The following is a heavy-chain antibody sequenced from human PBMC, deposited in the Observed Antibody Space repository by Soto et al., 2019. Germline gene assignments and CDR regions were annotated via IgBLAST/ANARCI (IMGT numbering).Heavy chain of an antibody. CDR1: GYTFTSYG. Sequence: ASVKVTCKASGYTFTSYGISWVRQAPGQGLEWMGWISAYNGNTNYAQKLQGRVTMTTDTSTSTAYMELRSLRSDDTAVYYCARVRLVQGVQHVPYYYYGMDVWGQGPTVTVSS. V-gene: IGHV1-18*01. CDR3: ARVRLVQGVQHVPYYYYGMDV. J-gene: IGHJ6*02. CDR2: ISAYNGNT. D-gene: IGHD3-10*01.